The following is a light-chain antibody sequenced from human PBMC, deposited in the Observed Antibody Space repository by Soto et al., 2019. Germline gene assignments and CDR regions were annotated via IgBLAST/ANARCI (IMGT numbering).Light chain of an antibody. CDR2: DVS. J-gene: IGLJ2*01. Sequence: QSVLTQPASVSGSPGQSITISCTGTSSDVAGYNYVSWYQQHPGKAPKLMIYDVSNRPSGVSNRFSGSKSGNTASLTISGLQADDEADYYCSSYTSSSTPHVVFGGGTKVTVL. V-gene: IGLV2-14*01. CDR1: SSDVAGYNY. CDR3: SSYTSSSTPHVV.